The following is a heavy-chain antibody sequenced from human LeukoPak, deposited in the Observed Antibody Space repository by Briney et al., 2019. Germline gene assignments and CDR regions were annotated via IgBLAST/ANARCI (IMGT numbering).Heavy chain of an antibody. Sequence: PSETLSLTCAVNGGSFSGYFWSWIRQPPGKGLEWIGEINHSGSTYYNASLKSRTTISVDTSKRQFSLRMNSVTAADTAVYFCAGYYSSIYGMDVWGQGTSVTVSS. CDR3: AGYYSSIYGMDV. D-gene: IGHD3-3*01. J-gene: IGHJ6*02. CDR2: INHSGST. V-gene: IGHV4-34*01. CDR1: GGSFSGYF.